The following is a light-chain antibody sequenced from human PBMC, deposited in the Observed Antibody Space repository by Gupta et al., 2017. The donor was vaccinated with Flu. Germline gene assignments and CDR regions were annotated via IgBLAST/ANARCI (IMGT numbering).Light chain of an antibody. CDR2: KDS. Sequence: SYDLTPPPSVSVSPGQTARITCSGDALPKQYAYWYQQKPGQAPVLVIYKDSERPSGIPERFSGSSSGTTVTLTISGVQAEDEADYYCKSADSSGTYVFGTGTKVTVL. V-gene: IGLV3-25*02. J-gene: IGLJ1*01. CDR1: ALPKQY. CDR3: KSADSSGTYV.